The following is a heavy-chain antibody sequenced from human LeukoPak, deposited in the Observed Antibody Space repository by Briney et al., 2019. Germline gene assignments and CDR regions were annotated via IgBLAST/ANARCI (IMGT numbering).Heavy chain of an antibody. J-gene: IGHJ6*02. CDR1: GFTFSSYG. CDR3: ATLMTKEYYYYGMDV. Sequence: GRSLRLSCAASGFTFSSYGMHWVRQAPGKGLEWVAVIWYDGSNKYYADSVKGRFTISRDNSKNTLYLQMNSLRAEDTAVYYCATLMTKEYYYYGMDVWGQGTTVTVSS. V-gene: IGHV3-33*01. CDR2: IWYDGSNK.